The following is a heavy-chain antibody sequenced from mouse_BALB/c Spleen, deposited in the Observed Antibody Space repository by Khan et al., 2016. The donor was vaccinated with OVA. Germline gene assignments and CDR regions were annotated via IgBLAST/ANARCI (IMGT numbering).Heavy chain of an antibody. CDR2: ISYSGST. Sequence: EVKLEESGPGLVKPSQSLSLTCTVTGYSITSDYAWNWIRQFPGNKLEWMGYISYSGSTSYNPSLKSRISITRDTSKNQFFLQLNSVTTEDTATYYCARSPPVGDLWFAYWGQGTLVTVSA. CDR1: GYSITSDYA. D-gene: IGHD3-3*01. J-gene: IGHJ3*01. CDR3: ARSPPVGDLWFAY. V-gene: IGHV3-2*02.